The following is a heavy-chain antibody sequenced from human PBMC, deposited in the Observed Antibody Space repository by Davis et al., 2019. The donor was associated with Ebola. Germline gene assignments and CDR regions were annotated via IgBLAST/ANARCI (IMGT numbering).Heavy chain of an antibody. J-gene: IGHJ6*04. Sequence: GESLKISCAASGFTFNTYSMNWVRQAPGKGLEWVSSISSSSNYIYYADSVKGRFTISRDNSKKTLYLQMNSLRAEDTAVYYCAKSGLSFGVVKYHYGMDVWGKGTTVTVSS. D-gene: IGHD3-3*01. CDR1: GFTFNTYS. CDR3: AKSGLSFGVVKYHYGMDV. CDR2: ISSSSNYI. V-gene: IGHV3-21*04.